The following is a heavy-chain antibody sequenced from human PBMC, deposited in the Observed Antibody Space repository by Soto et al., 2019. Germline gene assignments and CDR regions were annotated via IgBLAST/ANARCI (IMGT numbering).Heavy chain of an antibody. Sequence: ASVKVSCKASGYSFISYGLHWVRQAPGLRPEWMGWINAGPGDTEYSQRFQDRVTITRDTSASTVYMEMRSLKVEDTAVYYCVTDYRRGRDYWGQGTSVTGSS. J-gene: IGHJ4*02. CDR1: GYSFISYG. CDR3: VTDYRRGRDY. D-gene: IGHD4-4*01. V-gene: IGHV1-3*01. CDR2: INAGPGDT.